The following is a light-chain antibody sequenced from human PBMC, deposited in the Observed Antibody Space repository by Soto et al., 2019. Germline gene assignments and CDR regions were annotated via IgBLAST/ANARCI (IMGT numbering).Light chain of an antibody. CDR1: SSNIGSNY. CDR3: AAWDDSLSGLV. Sequence: QSVLTQPPSASGTPGQRVTISCSGSSSNIGSNYVYWYQHLPGTAPKLLIYSNNQRPSGVSDRFSGSKSGTSASLAISGLRSEDDTDYYCAAWDDSLSGLVFGGGTKLTVL. J-gene: IGLJ3*02. CDR2: SNN. V-gene: IGLV1-47*02.